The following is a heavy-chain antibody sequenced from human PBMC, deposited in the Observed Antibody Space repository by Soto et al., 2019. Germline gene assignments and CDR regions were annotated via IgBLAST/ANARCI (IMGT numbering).Heavy chain of an antibody. D-gene: IGHD6-19*01. CDR1: GYTFTSYG. Sequence: ASVKISCKASGYTFTSYGISWVRQAPGQGLEWMGWISAYNGNTNYAQKLQGRVTMTTDTSTSTAYMELRSLRSDDTAVYYCARSYSSGWEPRGYYYYYYGMEVCGKGTTVTVSS. CDR3: ARSYSSGWEPRGYYYYYYGMEV. J-gene: IGHJ6*04. V-gene: IGHV1-18*01. CDR2: ISAYNGNT.